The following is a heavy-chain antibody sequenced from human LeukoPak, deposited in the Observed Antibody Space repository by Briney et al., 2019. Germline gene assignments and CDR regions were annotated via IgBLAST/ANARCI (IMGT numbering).Heavy chain of an antibody. CDR1: GYTFTSYD. D-gene: IGHD4-23*01. V-gene: IGHV1-8*03. Sequence: GASVKVSCTASGYTFTSYDINWVRQATGQGIEWRGWMNPNSGNTANAQKFQGRVTITRNTSISTAYMELSSLRSEDTALYYCARDWSVVDRYFDYWGQGTLVTVSS. CDR2: MNPNSGNT. J-gene: IGHJ4*02. CDR3: ARDWSVVDRYFDY.